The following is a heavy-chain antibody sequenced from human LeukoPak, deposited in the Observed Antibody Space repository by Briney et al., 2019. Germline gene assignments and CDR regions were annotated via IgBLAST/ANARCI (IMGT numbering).Heavy chain of an antibody. CDR3: ARGAGSGSYGDYYYGMDV. CDR1: GGSISSSSYY. D-gene: IGHD3-10*01. J-gene: IGHJ6*02. V-gene: IGHV4-39*07. CDR2: IYYSGST. Sequence: SETPSLTCSVSGGSISSSSYYWGWIRQPPGKGLEWIGNIYYSGSTYYNPSLKGRVTISVDTSENQFSLKLSSVTAADTAVYYCARGAGSGSYGDYYYGMDVWGQGTTVTVSS.